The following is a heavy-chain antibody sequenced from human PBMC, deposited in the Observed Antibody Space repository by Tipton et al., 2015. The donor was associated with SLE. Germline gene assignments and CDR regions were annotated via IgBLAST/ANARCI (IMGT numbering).Heavy chain of an antibody. CDR3: ARHSGLNWFDA. D-gene: IGHD1-26*01. CDR2: ISGLNGHT. J-gene: IGHJ5*02. Sequence: QSGAEVKKPGASVTVSCKASGYTFTSYGVSWIRQAPGQGLEWLGWISGLNGHTEYGPKVHGRVTLTTDTSTSTAYMEFSSLRSHDTAVYYCARHSGLNWFDAWGQGTLVTVYS. V-gene: IGHV1-18*01. CDR1: GYTFTSYG.